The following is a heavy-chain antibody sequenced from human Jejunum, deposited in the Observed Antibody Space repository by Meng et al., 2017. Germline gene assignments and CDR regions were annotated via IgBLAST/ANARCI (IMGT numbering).Heavy chain of an antibody. Sequence: GGSLRLSCAASGFPFSRYNMNWVRLAPGKGREWVSSISSSSTYIYYADSVKGRFTISRDNARNSLSLQMNSLRAEDTAVYYCTRDYYDSSRYYYDWGQGTLVTVSS. CDR2: ISSSSTYI. CDR3: TRDYYDSSRYYYD. J-gene: IGHJ4*02. CDR1: GFPFSRYN. D-gene: IGHD3-22*01. V-gene: IGHV3-21*06.